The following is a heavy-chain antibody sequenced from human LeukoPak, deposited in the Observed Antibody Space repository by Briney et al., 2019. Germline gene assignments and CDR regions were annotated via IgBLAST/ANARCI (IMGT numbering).Heavy chain of an antibody. J-gene: IGHJ6*02. CDR3: ARSTSNYYGSGSYPDYYYYYGMDV. Sequence: GASVKVSCKASGGTFSSYAISWVRQAPGQGLEWMGRIITILGIANYAQKFQGRVTITADKSTSTAYMELSSLRSEDTAVYYCARSTSNYYGSGSYPDYYYYYGMDVWGQGTTVTVSS. CDR1: GGTFSSYA. CDR2: IITILGIA. D-gene: IGHD3-10*01. V-gene: IGHV1-69*04.